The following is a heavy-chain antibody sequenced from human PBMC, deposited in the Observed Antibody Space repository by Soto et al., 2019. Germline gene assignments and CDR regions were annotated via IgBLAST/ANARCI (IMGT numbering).Heavy chain of an antibody. Sequence: QVQLVQSGAEVKKPGASVKVSCKASGYTFTSYGISWVRQAPGQGLEWMGWISAYNGNTNYAQKLQGRVTMTTDASTSTAYMELRCLRSDDTAVYYCARGGGTRGYSYGGVLDYFDYWGQGTLVTVSS. J-gene: IGHJ4*02. CDR2: ISAYNGNT. V-gene: IGHV1-18*01. D-gene: IGHD5-18*01. CDR3: ARGGGTRGYSYGGVLDYFDY. CDR1: GYTFTSYG.